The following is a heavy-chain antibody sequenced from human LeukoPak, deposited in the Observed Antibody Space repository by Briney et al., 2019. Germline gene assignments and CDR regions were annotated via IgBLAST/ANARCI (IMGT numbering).Heavy chain of an antibody. Sequence: GGSLRLSCAASGFTFSSFWMRWVRQAPGKGLEWVANIKQDGSEKYYVDSVKGRFTISRDNAKNSLYLQTNSLRAEDTALYYCAKVLTLRYFDWPYFDYWGQGTLVTVSS. CDR1: GFTFSSFW. CDR3: AKVLTLRYFDWPYFDY. CDR2: IKQDGSEK. V-gene: IGHV3-7*03. J-gene: IGHJ4*02. D-gene: IGHD3-9*01.